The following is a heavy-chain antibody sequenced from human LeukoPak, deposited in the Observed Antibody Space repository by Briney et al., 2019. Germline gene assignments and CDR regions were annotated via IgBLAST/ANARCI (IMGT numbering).Heavy chain of an antibody. CDR3: ARVAAGYSVKYCDS. Sequence: GGSLRLSCAASEFTFSSYSMNWVRQAPGKGLEWVSYITSSSSIIYYADSVKGRFTISRDNAKNSLYLQMNSLRDEDTAVYYCARVAAGYSVKYCDSWGQGTLVTVSS. CDR2: ITSSSSII. CDR1: EFTFSSYS. V-gene: IGHV3-48*02. D-gene: IGHD4-23*01. J-gene: IGHJ4*02.